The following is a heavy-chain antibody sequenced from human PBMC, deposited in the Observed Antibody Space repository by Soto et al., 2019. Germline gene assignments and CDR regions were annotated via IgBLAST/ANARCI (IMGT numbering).Heavy chain of an antibody. CDR2: IYYSGNT. Sequence: SETLSLTCSVSGGSVSSHYWSWIRQPPGKGLEWIGYIYYSGNTNYNPSLKSRLTISVDTSKNHFSLKLSSVTPADTAVYYCARDSGYGYYFYGMDVWGQGTTVTVSS. D-gene: IGHD5-12*01. J-gene: IGHJ6*01. CDR1: GGSVSSHY. V-gene: IGHV4-59*02. CDR3: ARDSGYGYYFYGMDV.